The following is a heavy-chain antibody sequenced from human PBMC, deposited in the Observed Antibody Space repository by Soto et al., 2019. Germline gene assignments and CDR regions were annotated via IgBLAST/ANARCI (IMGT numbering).Heavy chain of an antibody. CDR3: ARDLRLDS. D-gene: IGHD2-21*02. CDR1: GGYISSGSYY. CDR2: IYYTGTT. V-gene: IGHV4-31*02. J-gene: IGHJ4*02. Sequence: PSETLSLTCTVAGGYISSGSYYWNWIRQHPGKGLEWIAYIYYTGTTYYNPSLKSRVTISIDKSNNQFSLMLSSVTAADTAVYYCARDLRLDSWGPGTLVTVSS.